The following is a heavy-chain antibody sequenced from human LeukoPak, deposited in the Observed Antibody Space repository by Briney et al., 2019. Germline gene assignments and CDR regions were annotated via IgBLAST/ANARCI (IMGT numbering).Heavy chain of an antibody. CDR3: AKAGDTTGYYPAYYYYMDV. CDR2: TYYRSKWNH. V-gene: IGHV6-1*01. CDR1: GDSVSSNRVA. Sequence: SQTLSLTCAISGDSVSSNRVAWNWIRQSPTRGLEWLGRTYYRSKWNHDYGVFVRGRITIYADTSKNEFHLHLNSVTPEDTAVYYCAKAGDTTGYYPAYYYYMDVWGKGTTVTVSS. J-gene: IGHJ6*03. D-gene: IGHD3-22*01.